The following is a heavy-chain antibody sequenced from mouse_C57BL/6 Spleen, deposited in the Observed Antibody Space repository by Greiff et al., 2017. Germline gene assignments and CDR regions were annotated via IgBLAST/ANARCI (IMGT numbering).Heavy chain of an antibody. CDR1: GYTFTNYW. CDR3: ARSPYGNYYFDY. D-gene: IGHD2-1*01. CDR2: IYPGGGYT. J-gene: IGHJ2*01. Sequence: VKLMESGAELVRPGTSVKMSCKASGYTFTNYWIGWAKQRPGHGLEWIGDIYPGGGYTNYNEKFKGKATLTADKSSSTAYMQFSSLTSEDSAIYYCARSPYGNYYFDYWGQGTTLTVSS. V-gene: IGHV1-63*01.